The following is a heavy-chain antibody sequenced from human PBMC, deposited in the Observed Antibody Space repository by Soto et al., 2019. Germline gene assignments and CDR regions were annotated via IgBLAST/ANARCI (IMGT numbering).Heavy chain of an antibody. CDR1: GGTFSSYA. CDR3: ASGTGTTSGRFDY. D-gene: IGHD1-1*01. Sequence: GASVKVSCKASGGTFSSYAISWVRQAPGQGLEWMGGIIPIFGTANYAQKFQGRVTITAGKSTSTAYMELSSLRSEDTAVYYCASGTGTTSGRFDYWGQGTLVTVSS. V-gene: IGHV1-69*06. J-gene: IGHJ4*02. CDR2: IIPIFGTA.